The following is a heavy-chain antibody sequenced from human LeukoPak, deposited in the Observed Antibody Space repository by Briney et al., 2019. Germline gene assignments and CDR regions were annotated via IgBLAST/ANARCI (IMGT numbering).Heavy chain of an antibody. J-gene: IGHJ5*02. CDR2: IDPSDSYT. Sequence: GESLKISCKGSGYRFTTYWITWVRQMPGKGLEWMGRIDPSDSYTNYSPSFQGHVTISADKSISTAYLQWSSLKASDTAMYYCARHSVGAAYNWFDPWGQGTLVTVSS. D-gene: IGHD2-15*01. V-gene: IGHV5-10-1*01. CDR1: GYRFTTYW. CDR3: ARHSVGAAYNWFDP.